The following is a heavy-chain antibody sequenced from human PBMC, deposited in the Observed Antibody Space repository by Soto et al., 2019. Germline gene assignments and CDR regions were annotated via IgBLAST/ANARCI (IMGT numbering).Heavy chain of an antibody. CDR1: GGSISSSSYY. J-gene: IGHJ4*02. CDR3: ASGITFGGVIVFDY. Sequence: PSETLFLTCTVSGGSISSSSYYWGWIRQPPGKGLEWIGSIYYSGSTYYNPSLKSRVAISVDTSKNQFSLKLSSVTAADTAVYYCASGITFGGVIVFDYWGQGTLVTSPQ. D-gene: IGHD3-16*02. V-gene: IGHV4-39*01. CDR2: IYYSGST.